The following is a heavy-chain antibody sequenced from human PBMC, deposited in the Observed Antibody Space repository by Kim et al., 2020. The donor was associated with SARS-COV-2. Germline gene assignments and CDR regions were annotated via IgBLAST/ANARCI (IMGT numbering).Heavy chain of an antibody. CDR3: ARDGGGTDWYFDL. CDR1: GGSISSGGYY. V-gene: IGHV4-31*03. Sequence: SETLSLTCTVSGGSISSGGYYWSWIRQHPGMGLEWIGYIYYSGSTYYNPSLKSRVTISVDTSKNQFSLKLSSVTAADTAVYYCARDGGGTDWYFDLWGRGTLVTVSS. CDR2: IYYSGST. J-gene: IGHJ2*01.